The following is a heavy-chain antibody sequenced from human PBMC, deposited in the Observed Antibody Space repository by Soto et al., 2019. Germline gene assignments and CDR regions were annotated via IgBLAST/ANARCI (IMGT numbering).Heavy chain of an antibody. CDR2: LDPDEAET. D-gene: IGHD4-17*01. CDR1: GYTLNEVA. V-gene: IGHV1-24*01. Sequence: QVQLVQSGAEVKKPGASVKVSCTVSGYTLNEVAMHWVRQAPGKGLEWLGGLDPDEAETLYARHFPGRVTMTEDTSTDTVYIELSRLRSEDTAIYFCTTYNGDYNFHHWGPGNLVTVPS. CDR3: TTYNGDYNFHH. J-gene: IGHJ1*01.